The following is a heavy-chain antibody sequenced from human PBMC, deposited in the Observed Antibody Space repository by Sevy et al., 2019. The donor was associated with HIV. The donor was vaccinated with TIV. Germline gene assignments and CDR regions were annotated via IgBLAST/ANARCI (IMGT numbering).Heavy chain of an antibody. CDR3: ARDWSRFLEWPPFYYYYGMDV. D-gene: IGHD3-3*01. V-gene: IGHV3-21*01. Sequence: GGSLRLSCAASGFTFSSYSMNWVRQAPGKGLEWVSSISGLSNYIYYADSVKGRFTISRDNAKNSLYLQMNSLRAEDTAVYYCARDWSRFLEWPPFYYYYGMDVWGQGTTVTVSS. J-gene: IGHJ6*02. CDR1: GFTFSSYS. CDR2: ISGLSNYI.